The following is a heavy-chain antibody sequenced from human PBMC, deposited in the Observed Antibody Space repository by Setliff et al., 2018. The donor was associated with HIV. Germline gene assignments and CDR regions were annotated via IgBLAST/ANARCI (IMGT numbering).Heavy chain of an antibody. D-gene: IGHD5-12*01. CDR3: ASAGAWQRNALDI. J-gene: IGHJ3*02. CDR1: GYCFTNHY. CDR2: INPTGGST. Sequence: ASVKVSCKPSGYCFTNHYTHWVRQAPGQGLEWMGVINPTGGSTRNTQKFQGRVAMTRDTSTSTVYMELSSLRSEDTAVYYCASAGAWQRNALDIWGQGTMVTVSS. V-gene: IGHV1-46*01.